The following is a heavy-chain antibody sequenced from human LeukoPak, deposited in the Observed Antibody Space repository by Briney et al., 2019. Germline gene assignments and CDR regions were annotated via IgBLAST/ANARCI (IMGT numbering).Heavy chain of an antibody. CDR3: TTAMIVVVTPGMFDY. J-gene: IGHJ4*02. CDR2: IRSKAYGGTT. D-gene: IGHD3-22*01. V-gene: IGHV3-49*04. CDR1: GFTFGDYA. Sequence: GGSLRLYCTASGFTFGDYAMSWGRRAPGKGLEWVGFIRSKAYGGTTEYAASVKGRFTISRDDSKSIAYLQMNSLKTEDTAVYYCTTAMIVVVTPGMFDYWGQGTLVTVSS.